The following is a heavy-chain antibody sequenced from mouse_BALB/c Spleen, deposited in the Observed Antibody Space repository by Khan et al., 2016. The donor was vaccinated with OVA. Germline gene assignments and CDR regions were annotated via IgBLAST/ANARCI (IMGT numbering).Heavy chain of an antibody. CDR3: ARVGYSGTMDY. D-gene: IGHD2-14*01. V-gene: IGHV9-3-1*01. Sequence: QVQLKQSGPELKKPGVTVKISCKASGYTFTTYGMNWVKQAPGKGLKWMGWINTYTGEPTYVDDFKGRFAFSLETSASTAYLQINHLKNEDTATYFCARVGYSGTMDYWGQGTSVTVSS. J-gene: IGHJ4*01. CDR1: GYTFTTYG. CDR2: INTYTGEP.